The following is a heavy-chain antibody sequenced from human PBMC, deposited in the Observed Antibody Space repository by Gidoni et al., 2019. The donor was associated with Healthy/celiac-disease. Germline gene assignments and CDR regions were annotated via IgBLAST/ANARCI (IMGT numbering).Heavy chain of an antibody. CDR2: ISGSGGST. J-gene: IGHJ3*02. D-gene: IGHD3-10*01. CDR3: AKDREVLWFGDQDAFDI. V-gene: IGHV3-23*01. CDR1: GFTFTSDA. Sequence: EVQLLESGGGLVQPGGSLRLSCAASGFTFTSDAMSWVRQAPGKGLEWVSVISGSGGSTYYADSVKGRFTISRDNSKNTLYLQMNSLRAEDTAVYYCAKDREVLWFGDQDAFDIWGQGTVVTVSS.